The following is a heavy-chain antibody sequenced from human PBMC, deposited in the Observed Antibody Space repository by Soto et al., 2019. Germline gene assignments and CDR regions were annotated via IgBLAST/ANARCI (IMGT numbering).Heavy chain of an antibody. D-gene: IGHD6-19*01. Sequence: SETLSLTCAVYGGSFSGYYWSWIRQPPGKGLEWIGEINHSGITNYNPSLKSRVTISVDTSKNQFSLKLSSVTAADTAVYYCARGIIAVAGNWFDPWGQGTLVTVSS. CDR3: ARGIIAVAGNWFDP. V-gene: IGHV4-34*01. J-gene: IGHJ5*02. CDR1: GGSFSGYY. CDR2: INHSGIT.